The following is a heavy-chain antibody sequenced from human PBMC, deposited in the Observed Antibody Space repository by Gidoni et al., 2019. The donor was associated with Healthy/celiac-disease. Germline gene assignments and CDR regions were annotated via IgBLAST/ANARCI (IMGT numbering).Heavy chain of an antibody. D-gene: IGHD3-10*01. V-gene: IGHV4-34*01. CDR1: GGSFRGYY. CDR2: INHSGST. CDR3: ARGQRYYGSGSYYRFFGY. J-gene: IGHJ4*02. Sequence: QVQLQQWGAGLLEPSETLSLTCAVYGGSFRGYYWRWIRQPPGKGLEWIGEINHSGSTNYNPSLKSRVTISVDTSKNQFSLKLSSVTAADTAVYYCARGQRYYGSGSYYRFFGYWGQGTLVTVSS.